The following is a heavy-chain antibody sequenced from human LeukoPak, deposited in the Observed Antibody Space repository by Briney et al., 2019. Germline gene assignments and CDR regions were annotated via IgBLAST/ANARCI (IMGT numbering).Heavy chain of an antibody. CDR2: IYTSGST. CDR1: GGSISSGSYY. D-gene: IGHD6-19*01. Sequence: PSETLSLTCTVSGGSISSGSYYWSWIRQPAGKGLEWIGRIYTSGSTNYNPSLKSRVTISVDTSKNQFSLKLSSVTAADTAVYYCARVRIAVAGNYYYYGMDVWGQGTTVTVSS. J-gene: IGHJ6*02. CDR3: ARVRIAVAGNYYYYGMDV. V-gene: IGHV4-61*02.